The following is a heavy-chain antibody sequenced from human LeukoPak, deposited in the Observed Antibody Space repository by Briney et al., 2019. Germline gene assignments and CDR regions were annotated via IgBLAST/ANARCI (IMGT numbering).Heavy chain of an antibody. CDR2: IRYNGSNK. D-gene: IGHD2-21*01. Sequence: GGSLRLSCAASGFTFTSFAMSWVRQAPGKGLEWVAFIRYNGSNKYYADSVKGRFTISRDNSKNTLYLQMNSLRAEDTAVYYCAKDSLLFPYWGQGTLVTVSS. J-gene: IGHJ4*02. CDR3: AKDSLLFPY. CDR1: GFTFTSFA. V-gene: IGHV3-30*02.